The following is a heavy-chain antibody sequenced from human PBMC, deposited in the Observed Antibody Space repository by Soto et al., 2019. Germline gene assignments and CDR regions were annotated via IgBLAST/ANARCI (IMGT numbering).Heavy chain of an antibody. D-gene: IGHD6-19*01. CDR1: GYTFTNYH. J-gene: IGHJ4*02. CDR3: ALPKNTLGWYNF. V-gene: IGHV1-46*01. CDR2: INPNGGST. Sequence: QVQVVQSGAEVKKPGASVKVSCKTSGYTFTNYHVHWVRQAPGQGLEWMAAINPNGGSTTYAQHLQGRVTMISDSSTSTVYMEMGSLRSDDSAVYYCALPKNTLGWYNFWGQETLVTVS.